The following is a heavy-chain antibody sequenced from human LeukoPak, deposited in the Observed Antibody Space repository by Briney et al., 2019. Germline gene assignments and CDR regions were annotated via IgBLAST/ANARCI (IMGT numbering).Heavy chain of an antibody. J-gene: IGHJ4*02. D-gene: IGHD2-15*01. CDR1: GGSISSGSYY. CDR2: IYTSGST. Sequence: SETLSLTCTVSGGSISSGSYYWSWIRQPAGKGLEWIGRIYTSGSTNYNPSLKSRVTISVDTSKNQFSLKLSSVTAADTAVYYCARDREVAFDYWGQGTLVTVSS. V-gene: IGHV4-61*02. CDR3: ARDREVAFDY.